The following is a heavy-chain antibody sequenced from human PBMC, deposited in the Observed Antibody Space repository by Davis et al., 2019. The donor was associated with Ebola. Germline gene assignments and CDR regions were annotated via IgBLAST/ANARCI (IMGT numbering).Heavy chain of an antibody. CDR2: IYYSGST. Sequence: PSETLSLTCTVSGGSISSYYWSWIRQPPGKGLEWIGYIYYSGSTNYNPSLKSRVTISVDTSKNQFSLKLSSVTAADTAVYYCARVGKLGIEQGFDYWGQGTLVTVSS. J-gene: IGHJ4*02. CDR1: GGSISSYY. D-gene: IGHD7-27*01. CDR3: ARVGKLGIEQGFDY. V-gene: IGHV4-59*01.